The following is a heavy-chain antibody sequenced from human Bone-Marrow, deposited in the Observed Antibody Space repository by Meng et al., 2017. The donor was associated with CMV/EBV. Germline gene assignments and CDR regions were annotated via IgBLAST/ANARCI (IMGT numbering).Heavy chain of an antibody. D-gene: IGHD3-10*01. V-gene: IGHV3-53*05. CDR3: ARVPRGSARISYNYGMDV. J-gene: IGHJ6*02. Sequence: GGSLRLSCAASGFTVSSNYMSWVRQAPGKGLEWVSVIYSGGSTYYADSVKGRFTISRDNSKNTLYLQMNSLRAEDTAVYYCARVPRGSARISYNYGMDVWGQGTTVTVSS. CDR1: GFTVSSNY. CDR2: IYSGGST.